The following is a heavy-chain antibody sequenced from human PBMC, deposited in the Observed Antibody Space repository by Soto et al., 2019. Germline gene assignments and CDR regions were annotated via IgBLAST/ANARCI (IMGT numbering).Heavy chain of an antibody. D-gene: IGHD6-13*01. CDR3: ARGTAAAGTQSYYYYGMDV. J-gene: IGHJ6*02. V-gene: IGHV3-48*03. CDR1: GFTFSSYE. Sequence: PGGSLRLSCAASGFTFSSYEMNWVRQAPGKGLEWVSYISSSGSTIYYADSVKGRFTISRDNAKNSLYLQMNSLRAEDTAVYYCARGTAAAGTQSYYYYGMDVWGQGTTVTVSS. CDR2: ISSSGSTI.